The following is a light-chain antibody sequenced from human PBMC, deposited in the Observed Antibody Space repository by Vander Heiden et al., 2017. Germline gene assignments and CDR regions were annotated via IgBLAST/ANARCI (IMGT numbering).Light chain of an antibody. V-gene: IGKV3-15*01. CDR2: GAS. CDR1: QSVSRN. J-gene: IGKJ1*01. CDR3: QQYNNWPRT. Sequence: EIVMTQSPATLSVSPGARATLSCRASQSVSRNLAWYQQKPGQAPRFLIYGASTRATDIPARFSGSVSGTDFTLTISILQSEDFAVYYCQQYNNWPRTFGQGTKVEIK.